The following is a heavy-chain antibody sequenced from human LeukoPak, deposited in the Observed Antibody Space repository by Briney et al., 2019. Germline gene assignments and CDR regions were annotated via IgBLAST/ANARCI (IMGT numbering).Heavy chain of an antibody. CDR2: INHSGST. CDR3: ARLQRGSGGIRSNRDY. CDR1: GGSFSGYY. J-gene: IGHJ4*02. V-gene: IGHV4-34*01. Sequence: SETLSLTCAVYGGSFSGYYWSWIRQPPGKGLEWIGEINHSGSTNYNPSLKSRVTISVDTSKNQFSLKLSSVTAADTAVYYCARLQRGSGGIRSNRDYWGQGTLVTVSS. D-gene: IGHD2-15*01.